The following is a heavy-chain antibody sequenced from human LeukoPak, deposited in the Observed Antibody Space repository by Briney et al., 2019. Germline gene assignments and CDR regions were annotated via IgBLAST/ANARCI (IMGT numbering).Heavy chain of an antibody. CDR1: GSTFRAYA. D-gene: IGHD1-1*01. CDR2: INDNGGTT. J-gene: IGHJ4*02. Sequence: PGGSLRLSCVASGSTFRAYAMSWVRQTPGKGLEWISFINDNGGTTNYADSVKGRFTISRDNSKNTLYLQMNTLRDDDTAVYYCVRGSEGETHRGRWNGPFDYWGQGTLVTVSS. CDR3: VRGSEGETHRGRWNGPFDY. V-gene: IGHV3-23*01.